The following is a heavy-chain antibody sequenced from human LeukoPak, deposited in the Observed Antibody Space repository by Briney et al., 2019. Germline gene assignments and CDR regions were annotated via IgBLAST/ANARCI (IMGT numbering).Heavy chain of an antibody. J-gene: IGHJ6*03. D-gene: IGHD2-2*01. CDR3: ARVVYYYYYYMDV. CDR2: INSDGSST. V-gene: IGHV3-74*01. CDR1: GFTFSDHY. Sequence: GGSLRLSCAASGFTFSDHYMHWVRQAPGKGLVWVSRINSDGSSTSHADSVKGRFTISRDNAKNTLYLQMNSLRAEDTAVYYCARVVYYYYYYMDVWGKGTTVTVSS.